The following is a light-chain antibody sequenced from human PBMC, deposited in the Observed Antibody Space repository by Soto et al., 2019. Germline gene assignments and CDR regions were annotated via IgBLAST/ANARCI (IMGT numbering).Light chain of an antibody. CDR2: AAS. Sequence: IQLTQSPSSLSASVGDRVTITCRASQGISSYFAWYQQKPGKAPKVRIYAASTLQNGVPPRFSGSGSVTDFTLTISSLQTEDFATYYCQQLNAYPYTFGQGTQLEIK. CDR1: QGISSY. J-gene: IGKJ2*01. V-gene: IGKV1-9*01. CDR3: QQLNAYPYT.